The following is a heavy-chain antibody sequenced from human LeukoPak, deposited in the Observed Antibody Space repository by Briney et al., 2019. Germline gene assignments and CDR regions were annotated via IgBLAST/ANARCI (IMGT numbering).Heavy chain of an antibody. CDR3: ARAYYYDSSDAFDI. CDR2: INHSGST. CDR1: GGSFSGYY. V-gene: IGHV4-34*01. D-gene: IGHD3-22*01. Sequence: PSETLSLTCAVYGGSFSGYYWSWIRQPPGKGLEWIGEINHSGSTNYNPSLKSRVTISVDTSKNQFSLKLSSVTAADTAVYYCARAYYYDSSDAFDIWGQGTMVTVSS. J-gene: IGHJ3*02.